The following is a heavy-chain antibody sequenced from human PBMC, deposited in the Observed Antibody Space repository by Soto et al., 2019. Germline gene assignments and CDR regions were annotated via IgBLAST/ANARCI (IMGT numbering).Heavy chain of an antibody. Sequence: SETLSLTCTVSGGSISSYYWSWIRQPPGKGLEWIGYVYYSGSTNYNPSLQSRVTISVDTSKNQFSLKMNSVTAADTAVYYCARGHDFWSGFSYFDYWGQGTLVTVSS. V-gene: IGHV4-59*01. CDR1: GGSISSYY. J-gene: IGHJ4*02. CDR3: ARGHDFWSGFSYFDY. CDR2: VYYSGST. D-gene: IGHD3-3*01.